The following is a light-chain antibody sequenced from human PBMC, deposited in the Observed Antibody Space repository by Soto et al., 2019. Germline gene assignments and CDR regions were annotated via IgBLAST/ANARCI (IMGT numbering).Light chain of an antibody. J-gene: IGLJ1*01. CDR1: SSDVGGYNY. CDR3: SSYASSSIPYV. V-gene: IGLV2-14*01. CDR2: DVS. Sequence: SALTQPASVSGSPGQSITLSCTGSSSDVGGYNYVSWYQQHPGKAPKLMIYDVSNRPSGVSNRFSGSKSGNTASLTISGLQAEDEADYYCSSYASSSIPYVFGTGTKLTVL.